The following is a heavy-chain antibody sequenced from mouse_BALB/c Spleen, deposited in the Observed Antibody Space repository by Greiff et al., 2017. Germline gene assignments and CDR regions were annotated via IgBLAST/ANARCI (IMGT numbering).Heavy chain of an antibody. D-gene: IGHD2-3*01. CDR3: ARRIYDGYYGYAMDY. V-gene: IGHV1-4*01. CDR1: GYTFPSYT. CDR2: INPSSGYT. J-gene: IGHJ4*01. Sequence: QVQLQQSGAELARPGASVKMSCKASGYTFPSYTMHWVKQRPGQGLEWIGYINPSSGYTNYNQKFKDKATLTADKSSSTAYMQLSSLTSEDSAVYYCARRIYDGYYGYAMDYWGQGTSVTVSS.